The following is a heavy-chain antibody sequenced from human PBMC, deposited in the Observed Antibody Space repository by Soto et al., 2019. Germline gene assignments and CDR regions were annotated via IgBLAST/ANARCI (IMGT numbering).Heavy chain of an antibody. D-gene: IGHD2-8*02. V-gene: IGHV3-74*01. CDR2: ISPDGSDV. J-gene: IGHJ4*02. CDR1: GCKFSSYG. Sequence: GGSLRVSWGASGCKFSSYGMSWIRQTPGKGLMWVSRISPDGSDVGYADSVEGRFTVSRDNAKNTLYLQMHSLRAEDTAMYYCACWGHIVPVAPSDFDRWGQGTLVTVSS. CDR3: ACWGHIVPVAPSDFDR.